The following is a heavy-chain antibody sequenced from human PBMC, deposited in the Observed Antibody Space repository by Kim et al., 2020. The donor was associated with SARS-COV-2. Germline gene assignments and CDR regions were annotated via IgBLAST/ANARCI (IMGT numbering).Heavy chain of an antibody. D-gene: IGHD3-16*01. CDR3: TTSLDYDYIWGSYRLGEAFDI. CDR1: GFTFSNAW. CDR2: IKSKTDGGTT. Sequence: GGSLRLSCAASGFTFSNAWMSWVRQAPGKGLEWVGRIKSKTDGGTTDYAAPVKGRFTISRDDSKNTLYLQMNSLKTEDTAVYYCTTSLDYDYIWGSYRLGEAFDIWGQGTMVTVSS. V-gene: IGHV3-15*01. J-gene: IGHJ3*02.